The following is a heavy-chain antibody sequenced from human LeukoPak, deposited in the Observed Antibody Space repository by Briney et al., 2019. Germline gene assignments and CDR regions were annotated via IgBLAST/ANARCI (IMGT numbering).Heavy chain of an antibody. V-gene: IGHV3-64D*09. CDR2: ISSGGST. CDR3: AMNWNCDY. Sequence: WGSLRLSCSGSGFTFSSYAMLWVRQAPGKGLECVSAISSGGSTHYADSVKGRFTISRDDSENTLYLQMSSLRAEDTAVYYCAMNWNCDYWGQGTLVNVSS. CDR1: GFTFSSYA. J-gene: IGHJ4*02. D-gene: IGHD1-1*01.